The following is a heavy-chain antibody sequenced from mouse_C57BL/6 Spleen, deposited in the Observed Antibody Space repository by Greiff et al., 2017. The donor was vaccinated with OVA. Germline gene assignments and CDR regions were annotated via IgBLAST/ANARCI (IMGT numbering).Heavy chain of an antibody. V-gene: IGHV1-50*01. CDR3: ARRVYSTWYYYAMDY. Sequence: QVQLKQPGAELVKPGASVKLSCKASGYTFTSYWMQWVKQRPGPGLEWIGEIDPSASYTNYNQKFKGKATLTVDPSSSTAYMQLRSLTSEDSSVYYCARRVYSTWYYYAMDYWGQGTSVTVSS. J-gene: IGHJ4*01. CDR1: GYTFTSYW. CDR2: IDPSASYT. D-gene: IGHD2-5*01.